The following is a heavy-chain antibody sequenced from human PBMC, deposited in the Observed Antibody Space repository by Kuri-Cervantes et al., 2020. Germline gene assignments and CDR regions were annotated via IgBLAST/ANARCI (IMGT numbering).Heavy chain of an antibody. CDR1: GGTFSAYA. CDR3: ARVEDCSSTSCGWARFDP. J-gene: IGHJ5*02. CDR2: IIPILGTA. Sequence: SVKVSCKASGGTFSAYAISWVRQAPGQGLEWMGGIIPILGTANYAQKFLGRVTITTDKSTSTAYMELSSLRSEDTAVYYCARVEDCSSTSCGWARFDPWGQGTLVTV. V-gene: IGHV1-69*05. D-gene: IGHD2-2*01.